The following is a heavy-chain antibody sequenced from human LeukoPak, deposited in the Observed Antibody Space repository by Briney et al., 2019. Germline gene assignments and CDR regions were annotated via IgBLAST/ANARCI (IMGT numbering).Heavy chain of an antibody. V-gene: IGHV4-4*07. D-gene: IGHD6-19*01. J-gene: IGHJ5*02. Sequence: PSETLSLTCTVSGGSISSYYWSWIRQRVGRGLERIGRIYTSGSTNYNPSLKSRVTMSVDTSKNQFSLKLSSVTAADTAVYYCARASGWYLGNWFDPWGQGTLVTVSS. CDR3: ARASGWYLGNWFDP. CDR2: IYTSGST. CDR1: GGSISSYY.